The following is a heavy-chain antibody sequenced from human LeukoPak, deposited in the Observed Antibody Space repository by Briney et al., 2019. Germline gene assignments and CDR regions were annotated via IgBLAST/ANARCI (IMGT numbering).Heavy chain of an antibody. Sequence: GGSLRLSCAASGVTFSSYSMNWVRQAPGKGLKWVSSISSSSSYIYYADSVKGRFTISRDNAKNSLYLQMNSLRAEDTAVYYCARERVVAAAVPFDYWGQGTLVTVSS. CDR3: ARERVVAAAVPFDY. CDR2: ISSSSSYI. J-gene: IGHJ4*02. D-gene: IGHD6-13*01. V-gene: IGHV3-21*01. CDR1: GVTFSSYS.